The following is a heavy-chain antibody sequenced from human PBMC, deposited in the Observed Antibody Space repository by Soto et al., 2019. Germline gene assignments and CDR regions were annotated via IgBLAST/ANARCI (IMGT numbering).Heavy chain of an antibody. CDR2: ISAYNGNT. D-gene: IGHD3-10*01. CDR1: GYNFILHG. J-gene: IGHJ3*02. V-gene: IGHV1-18*01. Sequence: QGQLVQSVGEVKKPGASLQVSCWASGYNFILHGISWVRQAPGQGLEWMGWISAYNGNTNYAENFQDRVTMTTDPSTSTVNMELRSLRSDDTAVYYCARVWYDGNSGAFDIWGQGTKVTVSS. CDR3: ARVWYDGNSGAFDI.